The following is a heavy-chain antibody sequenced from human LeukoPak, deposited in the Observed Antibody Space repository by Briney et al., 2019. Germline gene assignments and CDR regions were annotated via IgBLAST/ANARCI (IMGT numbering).Heavy chain of an antibody. V-gene: IGHV4-59*01. J-gene: IGHJ4*02. D-gene: IGHD3-3*01. Sequence: SETLSLTCSVSGDSINSNYWSWIRQSPGKGLEWIGYIYNTGSTNYSPSLKSRVSIMKDTSKNQISLKLGSVTAADTAVYYCARGRSIFGMLIPYLFDLWGQGTLVSVSS. CDR3: ARGRSIFGMLIPYLFDL. CDR1: GDSINSNY. CDR2: IYNTGST.